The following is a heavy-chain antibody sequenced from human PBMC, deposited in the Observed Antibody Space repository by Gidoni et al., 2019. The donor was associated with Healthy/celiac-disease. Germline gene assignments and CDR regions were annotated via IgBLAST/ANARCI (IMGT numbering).Heavy chain of an antibody. Sequence: QVQLQQWGAGLLQPSETLSLTCAVYCGSFSGSYWSWIRQPPGKGLEWIGEINHSGSTNYNPSLKSRVTISVDTSKNQFSLKLSSVTAADTAVYYCARGGGRSSSWYRGYNWFDPWGQGTLVTVSS. CDR3: ARGGGRSSSWYRGYNWFDP. J-gene: IGHJ5*02. CDR2: INHSGST. CDR1: CGSFSGSY. D-gene: IGHD6-13*01. V-gene: IGHV4-34*01.